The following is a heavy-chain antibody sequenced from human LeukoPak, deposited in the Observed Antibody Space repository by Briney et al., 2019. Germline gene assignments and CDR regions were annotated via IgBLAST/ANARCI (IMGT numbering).Heavy chain of an antibody. CDR3: ARVQGGGYRTADY. CDR2: ILENGSNQ. CDR1: GFTFSNYI. J-gene: IGHJ4*02. Sequence: GSLRLSCAASGFTFSNYIMHWVRQAPGKGLDWVAVILENGSNQYYADSVKGRFTISRDNSKNTLFLQMNSLRGEDTAMYYCARVQGGGYRTADYWGQGTLVPVSS. V-gene: IGHV3-30*04. D-gene: IGHD6-19*01.